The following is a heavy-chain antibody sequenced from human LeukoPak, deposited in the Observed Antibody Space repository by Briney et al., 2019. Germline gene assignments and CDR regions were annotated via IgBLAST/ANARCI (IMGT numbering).Heavy chain of an antibody. CDR3: ARRISVTGREFDY. V-gene: IGHV3-21*04. J-gene: IGHJ4*02. Sequence: GGSLRLSCAASGFTFSSYSMNWVRQAPGKGLEWVSSISSSSSYIYYADSVKGRFTISRDNAKNSLYLQMNSLKASDTAMYYCARRISVTGREFDYWGQGTLVTVSS. D-gene: IGHD2-21*01. CDR2: ISSSSSYI. CDR1: GFTFSSYS.